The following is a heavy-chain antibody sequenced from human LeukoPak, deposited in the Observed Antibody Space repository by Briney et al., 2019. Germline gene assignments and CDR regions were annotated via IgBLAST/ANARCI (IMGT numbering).Heavy chain of an antibody. Sequence: GESLRLSCAASGLTFMKYSMTWARQAPGKGLEWVAAITGSGASTDYAGSVKGRFTISRDNSKNTLYLRMNRLRAEDTAIYYCAKRSAESSGYFDYGGQGTLVTVSS. CDR1: GLTFMKYS. J-gene: IGHJ4*02. D-gene: IGHD6-19*01. V-gene: IGHV3-23*01. CDR2: ITGSGAST. CDR3: AKRSAESSGYFDY.